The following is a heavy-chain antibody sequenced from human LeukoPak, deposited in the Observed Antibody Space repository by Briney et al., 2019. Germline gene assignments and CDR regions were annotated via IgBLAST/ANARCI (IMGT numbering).Heavy chain of an antibody. CDR1: GGSISSYY. J-gene: IGHJ6*02. CDR3: ARHVSGDYAWLDV. CDR2: ISYSGST. Sequence: SETLSLTCTVSGGSISSYYWNWIRQPPGKGLECIGYISYSGSTNYNPSLRSRVTISVGRSKNQFSLKLSSVTAADTAMYYCARHVSGDYAWLDVWGQGTTVTVSS. D-gene: IGHD4-17*01. V-gene: IGHV4-59*08.